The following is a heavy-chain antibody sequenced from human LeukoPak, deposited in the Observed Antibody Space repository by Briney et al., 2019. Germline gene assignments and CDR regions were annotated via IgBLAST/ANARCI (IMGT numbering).Heavy chain of an antibody. CDR3: VTYLWFGEPDY. Sequence: GGSLRLSCAASGFTFSSYWMSWVRQAPGKGLEWVANIKQDGSEKYYVDSVKGRFTISRDNAKNSLYLQMNSLRAEDTAVYYCVTYLWFGEPDYWGQGTLVTVSS. CDR2: IKQDGSEK. D-gene: IGHD3-10*01. J-gene: IGHJ4*02. CDR1: GFTFSSYW. V-gene: IGHV3-7*01.